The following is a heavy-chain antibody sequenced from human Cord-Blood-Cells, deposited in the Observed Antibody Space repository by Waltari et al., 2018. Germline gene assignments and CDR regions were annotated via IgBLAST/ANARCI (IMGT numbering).Heavy chain of an antibody. CDR3: AREVVVAATPGGAFDI. CDR2: INQSGST. D-gene: IGHD2-15*01. Sequence: QVQLQQWDAGLLKPSETLSLTCAVYGGSFSGYYWSWIRQPPGKGLEWIGEINQSGSTNYNPPLKRRVTITVDTSKTQFSLKLSPVTAADTAVYYCAREVVVAATPGGAFDIWGQGTMVTVSS. J-gene: IGHJ3*02. V-gene: IGHV4-34*01. CDR1: GGSFSGYY.